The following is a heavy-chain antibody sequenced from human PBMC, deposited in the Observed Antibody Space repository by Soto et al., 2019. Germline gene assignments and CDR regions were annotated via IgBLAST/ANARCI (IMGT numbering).Heavy chain of an antibody. CDR2: IYYSGST. CDR3: ARGRDYYGSGSSYLRQQFDY. CDR1: GGSIITSDHY. J-gene: IGHJ4*02. Sequence: SETLSLTCTVSGGSIITSDHYWGWIRQPPGKGLEWIGSIYYSGSTYYGPSLKSRVTISVDTSKNQFSLRLSSVTATDTAVYYCARGRDYYGSGSSYLRQQFDYWGQGALVTVSS. V-gene: IGHV4-39*01. D-gene: IGHD3-10*01.